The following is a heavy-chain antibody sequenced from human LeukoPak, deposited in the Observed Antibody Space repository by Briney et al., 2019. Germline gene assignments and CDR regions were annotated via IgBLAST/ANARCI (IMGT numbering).Heavy chain of an antibody. J-gene: IGHJ4*02. D-gene: IGHD3-10*01. Sequence: GGSLRLSCAASGFTFSSYAMCWVRQAPGKGLDWVSSFSGGSGNTYYADSVKGRFTTSRDNSQNTLYLQMSSLRAEDTAIYYCAKDQYIYGSSPFDFWGQETLVTVSS. V-gene: IGHV3-23*01. CDR3: AKDQYIYGSSPFDF. CDR1: GFTFSSYA. CDR2: FSGGSGNT.